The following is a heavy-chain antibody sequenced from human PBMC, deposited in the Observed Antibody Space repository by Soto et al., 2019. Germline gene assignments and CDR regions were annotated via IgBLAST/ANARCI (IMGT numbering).Heavy chain of an antibody. CDR2: ISYDGSNK. CDR3: AKDEAFRDYGVYRGAFDF. Sequence: QVQLVESGGGVVQPWRSLRLSCAASGFTFSSNGMHWFRQAPAKGLEWVAVISYDGSNKYYADSVKGRFTISRDNSKSTLYLQMTSLRAEDTAVYYCAKDEAFRDYGVYRGAFDFWGQGTLVTVSS. D-gene: IGHD4-17*01. CDR1: GFTFSSNG. V-gene: IGHV3-30*18. J-gene: IGHJ4*02.